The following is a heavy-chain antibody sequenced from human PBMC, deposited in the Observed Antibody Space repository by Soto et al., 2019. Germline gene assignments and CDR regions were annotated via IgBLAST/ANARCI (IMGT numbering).Heavy chain of an antibody. CDR3: ARDWTHYDSSGPGDY. CDR1: GYTFTSYP. CDR2: INAANGDT. Sequence: ASVKVSCKASGYTFTSYPMHWVRQAPGQGLEWMGWINAANGDTKYSQKFQGRVTITRDPSAITAHMELSSLRSEDTAVYYCARDWTHYDSSGPGDYWGQGTLVTVSS. D-gene: IGHD3-22*01. J-gene: IGHJ4*02. V-gene: IGHV1-3*01.